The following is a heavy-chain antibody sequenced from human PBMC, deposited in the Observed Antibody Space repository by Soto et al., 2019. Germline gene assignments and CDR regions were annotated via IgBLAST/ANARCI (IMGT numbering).Heavy chain of an antibody. D-gene: IGHD1-26*01. CDR1: GFTFTSSA. Sequence: SVKVSCKASGFTFTSSAVQWVRQARGQRLEWIGWIVVGSGNTNYAQKFQERVTITRDMSTSTAYMELSSLRSEDTAVYYCAAAFRYSLSSWSGIVGATPPGYGMDVWGQGATVTVSS. CDR2: IVVGSGNT. V-gene: IGHV1-58*01. CDR3: AAAFRYSLSSWSGIVGATPPGYGMDV. J-gene: IGHJ6*02.